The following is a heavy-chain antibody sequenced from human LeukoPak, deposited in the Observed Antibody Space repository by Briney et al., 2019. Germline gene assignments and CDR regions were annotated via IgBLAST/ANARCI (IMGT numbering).Heavy chain of an antibody. J-gene: IGHJ4*02. D-gene: IGHD1-26*01. CDR1: EFTFKNFD. Sequence: GGSLRLSCAASEFTFKNFDMSWVRQAPGKGLGWVSTISSNGGSTFYADSVKGRFTISRDNSKNTVYLHMNSLRAEDTAVYYCARLSVAFSPQFSGNFFVDYFDYWGQGTLVTVSS. CDR2: ISSNGGST. CDR3: ARLSVAFSPQFSGNFFVDYFDY. V-gene: IGHV3-23*01.